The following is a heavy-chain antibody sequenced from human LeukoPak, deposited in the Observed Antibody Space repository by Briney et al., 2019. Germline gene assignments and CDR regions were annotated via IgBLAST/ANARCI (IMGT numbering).Heavy chain of an antibody. J-gene: IGHJ6*02. CDR1: GGSISSYY. V-gene: IGHV4-59*01. CDR2: IYYSGST. Sequence: SETLSLTCTVSGGSISSYYWSWIRQPPGKGPEWIGYIYYSGSTNYNPSLKSRVTISVDTSKNQFSLKLSSVTAADTAVYYCARVERITIPRTADYYYGMDVWGQGTTVTVSS. CDR3: ARVERITIPRTADYYYGMDV. D-gene: IGHD3-3*01.